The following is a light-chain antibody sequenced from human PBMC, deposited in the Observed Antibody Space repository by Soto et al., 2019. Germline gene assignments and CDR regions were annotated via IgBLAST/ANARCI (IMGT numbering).Light chain of an antibody. Sequence: IQMTQSPPSLSASIGDRVTITCRASQAIRNNLAWFQQKSGKAPELLIYSASTLQSGVSSRFSGSGSDTDFTLTISSLQAEDFASYFCLQDYSYPLTFGGGTNVE. CDR2: SAS. J-gene: IGKJ4*01. V-gene: IGKV1-6*01. CDR1: QAIRNN. CDR3: LQDYSYPLT.